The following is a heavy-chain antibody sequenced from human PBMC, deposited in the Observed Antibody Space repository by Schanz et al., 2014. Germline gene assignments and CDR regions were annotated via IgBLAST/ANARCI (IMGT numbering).Heavy chain of an antibody. J-gene: IGHJ5*02. V-gene: IGHV1-2*02. D-gene: IGHD5-12*01. Sequence: QVHLVQSGAEVHKPGASLKISCKASGYTFTSDSMHWVRQAPGQGLEWMGRINPNSGDRNYAQKFQGRVTMARDTSISTAYMELSRLRSEDTAVYYCARGPLGTSPWGQGTLVTVSS. CDR1: GYTFTSDS. CDR3: ARGPLGTSP. CDR2: INPNSGDR.